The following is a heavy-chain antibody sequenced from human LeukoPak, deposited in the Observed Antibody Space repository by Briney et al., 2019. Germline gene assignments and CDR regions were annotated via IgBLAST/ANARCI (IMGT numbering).Heavy chain of an antibody. V-gene: IGHV5-51*01. Sequence: GESLRISCKGSGYSFTSYWIGWVSQMPGKGLEWMGIIYPGDSDTRYSPSFQGQVTISADKSISTAYLQWSSLKASDTAMYYCARHDILTGYYMGYAFDIWGQGTMVTVSS. CDR1: GYSFTSYW. CDR3: ARHDILTGYYMGYAFDI. CDR2: IYPGDSDT. J-gene: IGHJ3*02. D-gene: IGHD3-9*01.